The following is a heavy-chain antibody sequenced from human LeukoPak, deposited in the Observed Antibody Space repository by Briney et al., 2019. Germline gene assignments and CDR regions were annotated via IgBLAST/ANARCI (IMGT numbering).Heavy chain of an antibody. D-gene: IGHD3-9*01. CDR1: GGSFSGYY. V-gene: IGHV4-34*01. Sequence: SETLSLSCAVYGGSFSGYYWSWIRQPSGKGLEWIGEINHSGSTNYNPSLKSRVTISVDTSKNQFSLKLSSVTAADTAVYYCANRPDILTGYFDYWGQGTLVTVSS. J-gene: IGHJ4*02. CDR3: ANRPDILTGYFDY. CDR2: INHSGST.